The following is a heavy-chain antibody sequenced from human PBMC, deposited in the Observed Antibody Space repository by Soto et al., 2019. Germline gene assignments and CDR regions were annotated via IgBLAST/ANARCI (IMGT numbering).Heavy chain of an antibody. CDR3: ARDLSGIAVAGTFDY. CDR2: ISYDGSNK. J-gene: IGHJ4*02. CDR1: GFTFSSYA. D-gene: IGHD6-19*01. Sequence: QPVGSLRLSGAASGFTFSSYAMHWVRQAPGKGLEWVAVISYDGSNKYYADSVKGRFTISRDNSKNTLYLQMNSLRAEDTAVYYCARDLSGIAVAGTFDYWGQGTLVTVSS. V-gene: IGHV3-30-3*01.